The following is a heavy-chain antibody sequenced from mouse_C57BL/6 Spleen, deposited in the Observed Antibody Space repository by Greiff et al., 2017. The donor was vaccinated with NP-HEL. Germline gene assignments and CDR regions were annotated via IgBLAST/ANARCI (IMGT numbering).Heavy chain of an antibody. J-gene: IGHJ2*01. CDR3: ARDRGYDGYYFDY. CDR1: GFTFSDYY. V-gene: IGHV5-16*01. Sequence: DVKLVESEGGLVQPGSSMKLSCTASGFTFSDYYMAWVRQVPEKGLEWVANINYDGSSTYYLDSLKSRFIISRDNAKNILYLQMSSLKSEDTATYYCARDRGYDGYYFDYWGQGTTLTVSS. CDR2: INYDGSST. D-gene: IGHD2-3*01.